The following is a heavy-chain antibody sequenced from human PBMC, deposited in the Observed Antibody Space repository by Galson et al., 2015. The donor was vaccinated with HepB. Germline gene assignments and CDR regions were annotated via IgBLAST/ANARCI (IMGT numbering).Heavy chain of an antibody. D-gene: IGHD3-3*01. CDR2: IKQDGSEK. CDR1: GFTFSSYW. J-gene: IGHJ2*01. V-gene: IGHV3-7*03. CDR3: ARDPLDYDFWSGLKHWYFDL. Sequence: SLRLSCAASGFTFSSYWMSWVRQAPGKGLEWVANIKQDGSEKYYVDSVKGRFTISRDNAKNSLYLQMNSLRAEDTAVYYCARDPLDYDFWSGLKHWYFDLWGRGTLVTVSS.